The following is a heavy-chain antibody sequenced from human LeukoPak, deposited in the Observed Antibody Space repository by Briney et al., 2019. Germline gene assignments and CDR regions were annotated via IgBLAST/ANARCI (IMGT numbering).Heavy chain of an antibody. Sequence: HPGRSLRLSCAASGFTFSSCAMHWVREAPGKGLEWVAVISYDGSNKYYADSVKGRFTIYRDNSKNTLYLQMNSLRAEDTAVYYCVYRPNWGQGTLVTVSS. V-gene: IGHV3-30*04. J-gene: IGHJ4*02. CDR1: GFTFSSCA. CDR2: ISYDGSNK. CDR3: VYRPN. D-gene: IGHD2-2*02.